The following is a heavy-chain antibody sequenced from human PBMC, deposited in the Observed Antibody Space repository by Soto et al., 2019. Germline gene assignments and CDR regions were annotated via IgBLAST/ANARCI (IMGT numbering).Heavy chain of an antibody. J-gene: IGHJ5*02. CDR2: ISAYNGNT. V-gene: IGHV1-18*01. D-gene: IGHD6-19*01. Sequence: GASVKVSCKASGYTFTSYGISWVRQAPGQGLEWMGWISAYNGNTNYAQKLQGRVTMTTDTSTSTAYMELRSLRSDDTAVYYCARRIAVAGYNWFDPWGQGTLVTVSS. CDR1: GYTFTSYG. CDR3: ARRIAVAGYNWFDP.